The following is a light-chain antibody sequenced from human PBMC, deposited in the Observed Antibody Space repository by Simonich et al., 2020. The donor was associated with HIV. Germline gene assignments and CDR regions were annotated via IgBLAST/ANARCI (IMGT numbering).Light chain of an antibody. CDR1: QRVLYSSNNKTY. V-gene: IGKV4-1*01. CDR2: WAA. Sequence: DIVMTQSPDSMAVSLGERATINCKSSQRVLYSSNNKTYLDWYQQKPGLPPKLLIYWAATRESGVPDRFSGSGSGTDFTLTISSLQAEDVAVYYCQQYYSTPRWTFGQGTKVEIK. J-gene: IGKJ1*01. CDR3: QQYYSTPRWT.